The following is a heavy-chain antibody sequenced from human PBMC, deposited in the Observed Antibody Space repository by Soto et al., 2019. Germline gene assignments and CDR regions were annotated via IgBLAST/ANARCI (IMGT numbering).Heavy chain of an antibody. Sequence: QVQLVQSGAEVKKPGSSVKVSCKASGGTFSSYAISWVRQAPGQGLEWMGGIIPIFGTANYAKKFQGRVTISADEPTSTAYMELSSLSSEDTVVYYCARDYVLDDRGGSGSELGYYYYYYGMDVWGQGTTVTVSS. D-gene: IGHD3-10*01. CDR2: IIPIFGTA. CDR3: ARDYVLDDRGGSGSELGYYYYYYGMDV. V-gene: IGHV1-69*01. CDR1: GGTFSSYA. J-gene: IGHJ6*02.